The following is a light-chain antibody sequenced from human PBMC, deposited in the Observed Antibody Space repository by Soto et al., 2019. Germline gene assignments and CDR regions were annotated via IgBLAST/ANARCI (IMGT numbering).Light chain of an antibody. J-gene: IGLJ1*01. V-gene: IGLV2-11*01. CDR2: DVS. CDR1: SSDVGGYNY. Sequence: QSALTQPRSVSGSPGQSVIISCTGTSSDVGGYNYVSWYQQHPGKAPKAMIYDVSERPSGVPDRFSGSKSGNTASLTISGLQAEDEADYYCCTYAGSPRYVFGTGTKLTVL. CDR3: CTYAGSPRYV.